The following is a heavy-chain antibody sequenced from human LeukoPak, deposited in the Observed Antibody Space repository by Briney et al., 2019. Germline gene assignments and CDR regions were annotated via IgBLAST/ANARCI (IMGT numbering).Heavy chain of an antibody. J-gene: IGHJ3*02. CDR1: GYTFTSYG. V-gene: IGHV1-18*01. D-gene: IGHD1-26*01. CDR3: XXXRLLPIDAFDI. CDR2: ISAYNGNT. Sequence: ASVKVSCKASGYTFTSYGISWVRQAPGQGLEWMGWISAYNGNTNYAQKLQGRVTITTDTSTSTAYMELRSMRSDDTAVYYYXXXRLLPIDAFDIWGQGTMVTVSS.